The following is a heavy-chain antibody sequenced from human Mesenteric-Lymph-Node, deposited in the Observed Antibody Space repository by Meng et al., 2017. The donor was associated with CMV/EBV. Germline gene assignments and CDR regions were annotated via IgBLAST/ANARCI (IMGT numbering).Heavy chain of an antibody. J-gene: IGHJ6*02. CDR3: ARLYCSSTSCYSLYGMDV. Sequence: GESLKISCAASGFTFSDYYMSWIRQAPGKGLEWVSYISSSGSTIYYADSVKGRFTISRDNAKNSLYLQMNSLRAEDTAVYYCARLYCSSTSCYSLYGMDVWGQGTTVTVSS. CDR1: GFTFSDYY. D-gene: IGHD2-2*01. V-gene: IGHV3-11*04. CDR2: ISSSGSTI.